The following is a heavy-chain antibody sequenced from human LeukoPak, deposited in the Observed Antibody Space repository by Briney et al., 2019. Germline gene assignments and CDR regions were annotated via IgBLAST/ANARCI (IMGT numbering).Heavy chain of an antibody. D-gene: IGHD2-2*01. J-gene: IGHJ4*02. V-gene: IGHV3-23*01. CDR1: GLSVSSNF. Sequence: GGSLRLSCAATGLSVSSNFMSWVRQAPGKGLEWVSHVRPGDGPTTYAESVKGRFTISRDNSKNTVSLQMNSLRVEDTAVYYCTRDHITSWQIDFWGQGTMVTVSS. CDR3: TRDHITSWQIDF. CDR2: VRPGDGPT.